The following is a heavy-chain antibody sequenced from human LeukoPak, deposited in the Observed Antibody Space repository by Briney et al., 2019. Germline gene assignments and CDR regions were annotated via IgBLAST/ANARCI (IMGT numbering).Heavy chain of an antibody. V-gene: IGHV1-2*02. CDR1: GYTFTGYY. CDR3: AREVSGGDYENGMDV. CDR2: INPNSGGT. J-gene: IGHJ6*02. Sequence: GASVKVSCKASGYTFTGYYMHWVRQAPGQGLEWMGWINPNSGGTNYAQKFQGRVTMTRDTSISTAYMELSRLRSDDTAVYYCAREVSGGDYENGMDVWGQGTTVTVSS. D-gene: IGHD4-17*01.